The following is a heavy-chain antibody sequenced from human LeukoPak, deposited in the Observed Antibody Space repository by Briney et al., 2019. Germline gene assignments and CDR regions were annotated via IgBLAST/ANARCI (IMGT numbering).Heavy chain of an antibody. CDR1: GFTFSSYG. CDR2: ISNNGGYK. D-gene: IGHD3-22*01. J-gene: IGHJ4*02. Sequence: GWSLRLSCATSGFTFSSYGFHWVRQAPGKGLEWVAVISNNGGYKHYTDSVKGRFTISRDDSKSTVYLQMSSLRAEDTAAYYCARDFKKGSGYDYWGQGTLVTVSS. V-gene: IGHV3-33*01. CDR3: ARDFKKGSGYDY.